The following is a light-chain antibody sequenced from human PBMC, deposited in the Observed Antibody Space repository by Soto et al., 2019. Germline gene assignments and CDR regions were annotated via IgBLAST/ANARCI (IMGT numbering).Light chain of an antibody. V-gene: IGLV1-44*01. CDR2: SNN. CDR3: AAWDDSLNAYV. CDR1: SSNIGSNT. J-gene: IGLJ1*01. Sequence: QSALTQPPSASGTPGQRVTISCSGSSSNIGSNTVNWYQQLPGTAPNLLIYSNNQRPSGVPDRFSGSKSGTSASLAISGLQSEDEADYYCAAWDDSLNAYVFGTGTKVTV.